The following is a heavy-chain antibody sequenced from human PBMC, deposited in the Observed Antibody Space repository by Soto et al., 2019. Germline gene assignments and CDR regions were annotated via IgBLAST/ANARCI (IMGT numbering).Heavy chain of an antibody. CDR3: ARHKTAYSSSWRYYYYYGMDV. CDR2: IDPSDSYT. CDR1: GDRFTSYW. D-gene: IGHD6-13*01. V-gene: IGHV5-10-1*01. Sequence: GGSMTISSQGSGDRFTSYWISWVRPMTGKGLEWMGRIDPSDSYTNYSPSFQGHVTISADKSISTAYLQWSSLKASDTAMYYCARHKTAYSSSWRYYYYYGMDVGGQGTTVT. J-gene: IGHJ6*02.